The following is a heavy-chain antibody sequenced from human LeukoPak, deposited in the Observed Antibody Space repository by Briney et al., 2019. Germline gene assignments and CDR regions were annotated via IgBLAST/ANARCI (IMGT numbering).Heavy chain of an antibody. CDR1: GGSINNYY. D-gene: IGHD1-1*01. Sequence: NPSETLSLTCTVSGGSINNYYWSWIRQPPGEGLEWIGCIHYTGTTKYNPSLKSRVTISLDTSKNQFSLKLSSVTAADRAMYFCARDRVDDFTYMDVWGKGTTVTVSS. CDR2: IHYTGTT. V-gene: IGHV4-59*01. CDR3: ARDRVDDFTYMDV. J-gene: IGHJ6*03.